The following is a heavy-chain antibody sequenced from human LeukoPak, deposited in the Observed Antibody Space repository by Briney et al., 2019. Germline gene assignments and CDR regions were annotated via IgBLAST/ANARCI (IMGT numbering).Heavy chain of an antibody. Sequence: GASVKVSCKASGYTFTGYYMHWVRQAPGQGLEWMGRINPNSGGTNYAQKFQGRVTMTRDTSISTAYMELSRLRSDDTAVYYCARVPALIGGRYYFDYWGQGILVTVSS. V-gene: IGHV1-2*06. CDR3: ARVPALIGGRYYFDY. CDR1: GYTFTGYY. D-gene: IGHD2/OR15-2a*01. CDR2: INPNSGGT. J-gene: IGHJ4*02.